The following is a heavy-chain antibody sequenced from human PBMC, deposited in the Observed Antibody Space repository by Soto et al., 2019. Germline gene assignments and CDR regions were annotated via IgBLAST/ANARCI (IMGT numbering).Heavy chain of an antibody. CDR1: GFTFSSYC. D-gene: IGHD2-21*01. V-gene: IGHV3-33*01. J-gene: IGHJ4*02. Sequence: GGSLRLSCAASGFTFSSYCMHWVRQAPGKGLEWVAVIWYDGNNKYYADSVKGRFTISRDNSKNTLYVQMTSLRAEDTAIYYCARGLHSLFDYWGQGTLVTVSS. CDR3: ARGLHSLFDY. CDR2: IWYDGNNK.